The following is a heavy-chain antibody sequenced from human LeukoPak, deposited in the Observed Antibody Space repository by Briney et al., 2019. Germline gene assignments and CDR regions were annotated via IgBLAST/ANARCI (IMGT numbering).Heavy chain of an antibody. CDR1: GFTFSIYW. V-gene: IGHV3-7*05. CDR3: ARDGDNFDY. Sequence: PGGSLRLSCAASGFTFSIYWMSWVRQAPGKGLEWVANIKEDGSEKYYVDSLKGRFTISRDNAKNSLYLQMNSLRAEDTAAYYCARDGDNFDYWGQGTLVTVSS. D-gene: IGHD7-27*01. CDR2: IKEDGSEK. J-gene: IGHJ4*02.